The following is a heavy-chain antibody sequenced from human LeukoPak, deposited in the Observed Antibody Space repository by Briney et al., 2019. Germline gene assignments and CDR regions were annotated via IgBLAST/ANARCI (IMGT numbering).Heavy chain of an antibody. CDR3: ARLLGGEENWFDP. Sequence: ASVKVSCKASGYTFTGYYMHWGRQAPGQGLECMGRMNPNSGGTNYAQKVQGRVSMTRDTSISTAYMELSRLRSDDTAVYYCARLLGGEENWFDPWGQGTLVTVSS. CDR1: GYTFTGYY. D-gene: IGHD3-16*01. V-gene: IGHV1-2*06. CDR2: MNPNSGGT. J-gene: IGHJ5*02.